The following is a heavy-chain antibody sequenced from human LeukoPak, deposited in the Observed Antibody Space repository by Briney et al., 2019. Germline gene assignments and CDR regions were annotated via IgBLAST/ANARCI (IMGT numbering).Heavy chain of an antibody. Sequence: PGGSLRLSCAASGFTFSSNAMTWVRQGPGKGLEWVSVITGDTGRTHYAESVKGRFTISRDNSKNTLSLQMNSLRVEDTAVYYCVKDAVAPGSGGDYFDYWGQGTLVTVSS. J-gene: IGHJ4*02. D-gene: IGHD3-10*01. V-gene: IGHV3-23*01. CDR1: GFTFSSNA. CDR2: ITGDTGRT. CDR3: VKDAVAPGSGGDYFDY.